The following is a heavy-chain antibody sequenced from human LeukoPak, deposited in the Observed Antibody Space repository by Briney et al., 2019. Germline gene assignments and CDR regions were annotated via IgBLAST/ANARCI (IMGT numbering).Heavy chain of an antibody. CDR3: ARDYHGSIDY. D-gene: IGHD3-10*01. V-gene: IGHV3-74*01. J-gene: IGHJ4*02. CDR1: GFTFSGYW. Sequence: PGGSLRLSCAASGFTFSGYWMHWVRQAPGKGLMWVSRTNRDGRGTIYADSVRGRFTISRDNAENTLYLRMSSLRADDTAVYYCARDYHGSIDYWGQGTLVAVSS. CDR2: TNRDGRGT.